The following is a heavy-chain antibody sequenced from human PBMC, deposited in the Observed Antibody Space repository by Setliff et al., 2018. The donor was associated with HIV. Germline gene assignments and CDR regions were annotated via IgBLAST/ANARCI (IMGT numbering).Heavy chain of an antibody. CDR3: IYSSDWHTSRSCDF. V-gene: IGHV2-5*02. Sequence: SGPTLVNPTQTLTLTCAFSGFSLTTSAVGVGWIRQPPGKALEWLALIYWDDDKRYRSSLKSRLTITKDTSKNQVVLTMTNMDPVDTATYYCIYSSDWHTSRSCDFWGQGALVTVSS. D-gene: IGHD3-9*01. CDR2: IYWDDDK. J-gene: IGHJ4*02. CDR1: GFSLTTSAVG.